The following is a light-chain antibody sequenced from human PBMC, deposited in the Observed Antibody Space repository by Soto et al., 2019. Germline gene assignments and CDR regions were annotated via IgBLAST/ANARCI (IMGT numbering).Light chain of an antibody. Sequence: IQLTQTPSSLSASVGDRVTITCRASQGISSFLAWYQQKPGKAPKLLIYPASSLQSGVPSRFSGSGFGTDFTLTITSLHPEDFATYYCQQVESYPSTFCGGTKVE. CDR1: QGISSF. J-gene: IGKJ4*01. V-gene: IGKV1-9*01. CDR3: QQVESYPST. CDR2: PAS.